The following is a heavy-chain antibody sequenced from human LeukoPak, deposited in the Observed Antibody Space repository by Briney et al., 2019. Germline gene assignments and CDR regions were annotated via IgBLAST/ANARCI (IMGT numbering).Heavy chain of an antibody. CDR2: IYYSGST. CDR1: GGSISSYY. J-gene: IGHJ4*02. D-gene: IGHD3-16*01. Sequence: SETLSLTCTVSGGSISSYYWSWIRQPPGTGLEWIGYIYYSGSTNYNPSLKSRVTISVDTSKNQFSLKLSSVTAADTAVYYCARGYDPYYFDYWGQGTLVTVSS. V-gene: IGHV4-59*01. CDR3: ARGYDPYYFDY.